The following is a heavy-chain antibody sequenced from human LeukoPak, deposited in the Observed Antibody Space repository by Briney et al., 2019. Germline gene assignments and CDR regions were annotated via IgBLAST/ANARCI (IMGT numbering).Heavy chain of an antibody. CDR2: INPNSGGT. J-gene: IGHJ5*02. D-gene: IGHD5-24*01. V-gene: IGHV1-2*06. CDR1: GYTFTGYY. Sequence: ASVKVSCKAYGYTFTGYYMHWVRQAPGQGLEWMGRINPNSGGTNYAQKFQGRVTMTRDTSISTAYMELSRLRSDDTAVYYCARARDGYNYWFDPWGQGTLVTVSS. CDR3: ARARDGYNYWFDP.